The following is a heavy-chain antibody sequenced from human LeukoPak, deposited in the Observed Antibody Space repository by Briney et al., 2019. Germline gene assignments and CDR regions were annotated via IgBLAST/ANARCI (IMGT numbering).Heavy chain of an antibody. D-gene: IGHD1-1*01. Sequence: PSETLSLTCAVYGGSFSGYYWTWIRQTPGRGHEWIGESSHTGDITGYNPSLKGRATISVDSSKKQFSLKVTSVTAADTGIYYCVRVPDVTARPCDTWGPGTVVTVPS. V-gene: IGHV4-34*01. CDR1: GGSFSGYY. J-gene: IGHJ5*02. CDR3: VRVPDVTARPCDT. CDR2: SSHTGDIT.